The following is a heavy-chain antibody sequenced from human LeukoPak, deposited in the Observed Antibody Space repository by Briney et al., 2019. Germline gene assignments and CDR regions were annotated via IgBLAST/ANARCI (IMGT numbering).Heavy chain of an antibody. V-gene: IGHV3-53*01. CDR3: ARRGYSSSWFGSQDY. CDR2: IYSGGST. CDR1: GFTVSSNY. D-gene: IGHD6-13*01. Sequence: PGGSLRLSCAASGFTVSSNYMSWVRQAPGKGLEWVSVIYSGGSTYYADSVKGRFTISRDNSKNTLYLQMNSLRAEDTAVYYCARRGYSSSWFGSQDYWGQGTLVTVSS. J-gene: IGHJ4*02.